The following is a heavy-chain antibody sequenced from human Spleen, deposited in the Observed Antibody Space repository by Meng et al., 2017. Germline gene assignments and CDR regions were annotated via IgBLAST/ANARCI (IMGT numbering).Heavy chain of an antibody. CDR1: GFTFSSYD. CDR2: ITNSGRTI. D-gene: IGHD1-1*01. CDR3: ARGLTDRRLFDI. J-gene: IGHJ3*02. V-gene: IGHV3-48*03. Sequence: GESLKISCAASGFTFSSYDMNWVRQAPGKGLEWIAYITNSGRTIYYADSVKGRFTISRDNAKNSLSLQMNILGADDTAVYYCARGLTDRRLFDIWGQGTMVTVSS.